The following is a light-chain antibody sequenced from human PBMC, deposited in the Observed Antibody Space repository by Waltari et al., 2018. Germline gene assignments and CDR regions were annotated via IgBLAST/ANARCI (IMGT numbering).Light chain of an antibody. CDR2: EVS. CDR3: CSYAGSSTPYV. Sequence: QSALTQPTSVSGSPGQSITISCTGTSSDVGSYNLVSWYQQHPGKAPKLMIYEVSKRPSGVSNRVSGSKSGNTASLTISRLQAEDEADYYCCSYAGSSTPYVFGTGTKVTVL. V-gene: IGLV2-23*02. CDR1: SSDVGSYNL. J-gene: IGLJ1*01.